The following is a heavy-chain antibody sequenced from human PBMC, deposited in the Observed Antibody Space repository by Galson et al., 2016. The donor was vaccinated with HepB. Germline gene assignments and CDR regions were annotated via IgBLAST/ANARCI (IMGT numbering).Heavy chain of an antibody. J-gene: IGHJ6*02. CDR1: GDSVSSNSAA. CDR3: ARDLREALAGTGYYYYGLDV. Sequence: CAISGDSVSSNSAAWNWIRQSPSRGLEWLGRTYYRSKWYNEYAVSVKSRITINPDTSKNQFSLQLNSVTPDDTAVYYCARDLREALAGTGYYYYGLDVWGQGTTVTVSS. CDR2: TYYRSKWYN. V-gene: IGHV6-1*01. D-gene: IGHD6-19*01.